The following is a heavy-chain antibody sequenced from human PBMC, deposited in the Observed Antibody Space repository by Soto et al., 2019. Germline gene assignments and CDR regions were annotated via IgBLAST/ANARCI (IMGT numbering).Heavy chain of an antibody. CDR1: GFTFSSYN. D-gene: IGHD3-22*01. J-gene: IGHJ4*02. CDR3: ARDRPYYYDSSGLPDY. Sequence: GGSLRLSCAASGFTFSSYNMNWVRQAPGKGLEWVSYISSSSSIIYYADSVKGRFTISRDNAKNSLYLQMNSLRAEDTAVYYCARDRPYYYDSSGLPDYWGQGTLVTVSS. V-gene: IGHV3-48*01. CDR2: ISSSSSII.